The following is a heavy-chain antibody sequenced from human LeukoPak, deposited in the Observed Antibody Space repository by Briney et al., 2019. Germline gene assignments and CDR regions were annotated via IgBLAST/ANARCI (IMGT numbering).Heavy chain of an antibody. V-gene: IGHV3-53*01. D-gene: IGHD3-10*02. CDR1: GFTVRSNY. CDR3: AELGITMIGGV. CDR2: IYSGGST. Sequence: GGSLRLSCAASGFTVRSNYMSWVRQAPGKGLEWVAVIYSGGSTYYADSVKGRFTISRDNAKNSLYLQMNSLRAEDTAVYYCAELGITMIGGVWGKGTTVTISS. J-gene: IGHJ6*04.